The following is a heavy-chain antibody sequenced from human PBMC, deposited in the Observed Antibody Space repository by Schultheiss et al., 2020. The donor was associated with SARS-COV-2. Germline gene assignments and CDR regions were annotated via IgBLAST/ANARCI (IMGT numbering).Heavy chain of an antibody. V-gene: IGHV3-7*01. CDR1: GFTFSSYW. J-gene: IGHJ4*02. CDR2: IKQDGSEK. CDR3: ARDYSNEGDYFDY. D-gene: IGHD4-11*01. Sequence: GGSLRLSCAASGFTFSSYWMSWVRQAPGKGLEWVANIKQDGSEKYYVDSVKGRFTISRDNAKNSLYLQMNSLRAEDTAVYYCARDYSNEGDYFDYWGQGTLVTVSS.